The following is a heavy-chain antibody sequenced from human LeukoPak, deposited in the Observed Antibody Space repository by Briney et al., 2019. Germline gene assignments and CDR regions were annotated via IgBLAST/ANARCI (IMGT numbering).Heavy chain of an antibody. CDR2: ISGSGGST. D-gene: IGHD3-3*01. V-gene: IGHV3-23*01. Sequence: PGGSLRLSCAASGITFSSYGMSWVRQAPGKGLEWVSAISGSGGSTYYADSVKGRFTISRDNSKNTLYLQMNSLRAEDTAVYYCAKDSGWSGGIELEFDYWGQGTLVTVSS. J-gene: IGHJ4*02. CDR1: GITFSSYG. CDR3: AKDSGWSGGIELEFDY.